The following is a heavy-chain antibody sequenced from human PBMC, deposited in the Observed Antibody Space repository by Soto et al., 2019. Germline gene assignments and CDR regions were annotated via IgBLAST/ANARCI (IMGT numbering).Heavy chain of an antibody. J-gene: IGHJ6*02. D-gene: IGHD3-22*01. CDR1: GFTFSSYW. V-gene: IGHV3-74*01. CDR3: TRDSFGGYVYYGMDV. CDR2: INIDGTST. Sequence: EVQLVESGGGLVQPGGSLRLSCAASGFTFSSYWMHWVRQVSGKGLVWVSRINIDGTSTSYADSVKGRFTISRDNAKNTMYLQMSSLRAEDTAVYYCTRDSFGGYVYYGMDVWGHGTTVTVSS.